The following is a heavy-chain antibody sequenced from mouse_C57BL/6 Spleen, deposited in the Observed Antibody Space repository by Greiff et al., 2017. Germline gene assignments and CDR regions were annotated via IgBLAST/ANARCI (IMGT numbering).Heavy chain of an antibody. CDR1: GYAFSSSW. CDR3: AREGGYYYGSNDY. Sequence: QVQLQQSGPELVKPGASVKISCKASGYAFSSSWMNWVKQRPGKGLEWIGRIYPGDGDTNYNGKFKGKDTLTADKSSSTAYMQLSILTSEDSAVYFCAREGGYYYGSNDYWGQGTTLTVSS. J-gene: IGHJ2*01. CDR2: IYPGDGDT. V-gene: IGHV1-82*01. D-gene: IGHD1-1*01.